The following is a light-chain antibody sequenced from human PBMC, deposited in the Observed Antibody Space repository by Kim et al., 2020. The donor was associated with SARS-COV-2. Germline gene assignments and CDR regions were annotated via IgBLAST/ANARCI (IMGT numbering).Light chain of an antibody. CDR3: HSRVSFAKEYV. Sequence: SSELTQDPAVSVALGQTVKITCQGDSLRNSYASWYQQKPGQAPQLVVYEKNSRPAGISDRFSGSSSGNTASLTITGAQAEDEADYYCHSRVSFAKEYVFGPGTKVTVL. J-gene: IGLJ1*01. CDR2: EKN. V-gene: IGLV3-19*01. CDR1: SLRNSY.